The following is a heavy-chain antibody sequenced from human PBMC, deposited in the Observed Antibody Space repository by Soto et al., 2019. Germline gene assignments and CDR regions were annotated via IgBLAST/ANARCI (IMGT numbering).Heavy chain of an antibody. CDR3: ARDSSQQWLILAGFDY. J-gene: IGHJ4*02. CDR1: GITFSSYG. Sequence: QVQLVESGGGVVQPGRSLRLSCAASGITFSSYGMHWVRQAPGKGLEWVAVIWYDGSNKYYADSVKGRFTISRDNSKNTLYLQMNSLRAEDTAVYYCARDSSQQWLILAGFDYWGQGTLVTVSS. CDR2: IWYDGSNK. V-gene: IGHV3-33*01. D-gene: IGHD6-19*01.